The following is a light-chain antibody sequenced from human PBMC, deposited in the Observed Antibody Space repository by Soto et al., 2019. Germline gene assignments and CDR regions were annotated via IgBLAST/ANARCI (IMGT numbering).Light chain of an antibody. CDR2: GAS. Sequence: EIVLTQSPGTLSLSPGEGATLSCRASQSVSSRSLAWYQQKPGQAPRLLIYGASSRATGIPDRFSGSGSGTDFTLTISRLEPEDFAVYFCQQYGSSPLTFGGGTKVEIK. J-gene: IGKJ4*01. CDR1: QSVSSRS. V-gene: IGKV3-20*01. CDR3: QQYGSSPLT.